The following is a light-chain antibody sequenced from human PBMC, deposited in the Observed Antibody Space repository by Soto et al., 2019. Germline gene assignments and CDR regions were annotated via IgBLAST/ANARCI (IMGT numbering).Light chain of an antibody. Sequence: GDRVTITCRASQSISSWLAWYQQKPGKAPKLLIYDASSLESGVPSRFSGSGSGTEFTLTISSLQPDDFATYYCQQYNSYSWKFGQGTKVEIK. CDR2: DAS. CDR3: QQYNSYSWK. CDR1: QSISSW. V-gene: IGKV1-5*01. J-gene: IGKJ1*01.